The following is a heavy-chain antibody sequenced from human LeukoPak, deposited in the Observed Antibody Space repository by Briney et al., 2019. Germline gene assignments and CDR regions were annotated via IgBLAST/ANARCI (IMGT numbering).Heavy chain of an antibody. CDR3: SRAIGGFYYGSGTPQAFDI. V-gene: IGHV3-49*03. Sequence: PGGSLRLSCTASGFTFGDYAMSWFCQAPGKGLECVGFIRSKAYGGTTRYAASVKGRITISRDDSKSIAYLQMNSLKTEDTAVYYCSRAIGGFYYGSGTPQAFDIWGQGTMVTVSP. CDR1: GFTFGDYA. J-gene: IGHJ3*02. D-gene: IGHD3-10*01. CDR2: IRSKAYGGTT.